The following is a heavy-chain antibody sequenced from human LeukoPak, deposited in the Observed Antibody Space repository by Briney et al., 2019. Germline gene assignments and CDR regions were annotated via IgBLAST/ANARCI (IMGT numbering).Heavy chain of an antibody. CDR3: ARRPGKSGSYYPFDY. Sequence: SETLSLTCAVYGGPFSGYYWSWIRQPPGKGLEWIGEINHSGSTNYNPSLKSRVTISVDTSKNQFSLKLSSVTAADTAVYYCARRPGKSGSYYPFDYWGQGTLVTVSS. CDR1: GGPFSGYY. CDR2: INHSGST. D-gene: IGHD1-26*01. J-gene: IGHJ4*02. V-gene: IGHV4-34*01.